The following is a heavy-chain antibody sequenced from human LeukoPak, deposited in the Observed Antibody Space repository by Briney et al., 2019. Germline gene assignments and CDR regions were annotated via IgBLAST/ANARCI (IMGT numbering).Heavy chain of an antibody. CDR2: IYSDDTT. CDR1: AFTFSSNY. CDR3: ARALPASSHTSFDY. J-gene: IGHJ4*02. D-gene: IGHD2-2*01. V-gene: IGHV3-66*01. Sequence: PGGSLRLSCAASAFTFSSNYMSWVRQAPGKGLEWVSIIYSDDTTYYADSVKGRFTISRDNSKNTVYLQMNSLRAEDTAVYYCARALPASSHTSFDYWGQGTLVTVSS.